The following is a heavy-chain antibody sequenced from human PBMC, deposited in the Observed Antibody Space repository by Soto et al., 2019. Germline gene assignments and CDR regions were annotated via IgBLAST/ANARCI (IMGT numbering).Heavy chain of an antibody. CDR1: GGSTSSGGYS. D-gene: IGHD6-19*01. CDR2: ISHSGST. J-gene: IGHJ4*02. V-gene: IGHV4-30-2*01. CDR3: AGGGLLPDY. Sequence: QLQLQESGSGLVKPSQTLSLTCAVSGGSTSSGGYSWSWLRQPPGKGLEWIGYISHSGSTYYNPSLKSRVTTSVDTSKNQFSLRLSSVTAADTAVYYCAGGGLLPDYWGQGTLVTVSS.